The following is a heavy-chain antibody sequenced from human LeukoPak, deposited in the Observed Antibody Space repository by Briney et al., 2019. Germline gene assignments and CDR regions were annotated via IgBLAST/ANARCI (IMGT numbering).Heavy chain of an antibody. V-gene: IGHV3-21*01. CDR1: GFTFSSYS. CDR3: ARSLVRGVRYGMDV. D-gene: IGHD3-10*01. Sequence: GGSLRLSCAASGFTFSSYSMNWVRQAPGKGLEWVSSISSSSSYIYYADSVKGRFTISRDNAKNSLYLQMNSLRAEDTAVYYCARSLVRGVRYGMDVCGQGTTVTVSS. CDR2: ISSSSSYI. J-gene: IGHJ6*02.